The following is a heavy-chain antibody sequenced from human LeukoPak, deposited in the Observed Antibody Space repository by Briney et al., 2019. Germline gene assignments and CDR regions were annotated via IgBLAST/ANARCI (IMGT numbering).Heavy chain of an antibody. CDR1: GFTFSSYA. CDR2: ISGSGGST. V-gene: IGHV3-23*01. CDR3: AKGFREGCSSTSCYATPFFDY. Sequence: GGSLRLSCTASGFTFSSYAMSWVRQAPGKGLEWVSAISGSGGSTYYADSMKGRFTISRDNSKNTLYLQMNSLRAEDTAVYYCAKGFREGCSSTSCYATPFFDYWGQGTLVTVSS. J-gene: IGHJ4*02. D-gene: IGHD2-2*01.